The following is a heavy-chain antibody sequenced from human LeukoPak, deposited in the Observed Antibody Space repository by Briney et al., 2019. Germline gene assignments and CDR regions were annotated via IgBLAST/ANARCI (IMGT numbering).Heavy chain of an antibody. V-gene: IGHV4-39*01. CDR2: IYYSGST. Sequence: SETLSLTCTVSGGSISSSDYYWGWIRQPPGKGLEWIGSIYYSGSTFYNPSLKSPVTISVDTSKNQFSLKLSSVTAADTAVYYCARVVFTVGRSFDIWGQGTMVTVSS. J-gene: IGHJ3*02. D-gene: IGHD3-10*01. CDR1: GGSISSSDYY. CDR3: ARVVFTVGRSFDI.